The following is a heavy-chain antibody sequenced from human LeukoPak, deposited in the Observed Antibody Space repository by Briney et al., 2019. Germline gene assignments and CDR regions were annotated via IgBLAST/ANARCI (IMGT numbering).Heavy chain of an antibody. V-gene: IGHV3-7*03. CDR3: AKIGGAYTRYFDL. J-gene: IGHJ2*01. D-gene: IGHD2/OR15-2a*01. CDR2: IKQDGSEK. Sequence: GGSLRLSCAASGFTFSSYWMSWVRQAPGKGLEWVANIKQDGSEKYYVDSVKGRFTISRDNAKNSLYLQMNSLRAEDTAVYYCAKIGGAYTRYFDLWGRGTLVTVSS. CDR1: GFTFSSYW.